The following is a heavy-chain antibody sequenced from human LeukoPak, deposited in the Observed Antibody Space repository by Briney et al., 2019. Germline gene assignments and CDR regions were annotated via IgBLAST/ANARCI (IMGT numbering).Heavy chain of an antibody. V-gene: IGHV4-34*01. CDR2: INHSGST. CDR1: SDSFSDYY. D-gene: IGHD3-10*01. CDR3: ARVTGYSDPSTRFGLDY. J-gene: IGHJ4*02. Sequence: SETLSLTCAVYSDSFSDYYWTWIRQPPGRGREWIGEINHSGSTSYNPSLTSRVTISIDTSKKQFSMKLTSVTAADTAVYYCARVTGYSDPSTRFGLDYWGRGTLVTVSS.